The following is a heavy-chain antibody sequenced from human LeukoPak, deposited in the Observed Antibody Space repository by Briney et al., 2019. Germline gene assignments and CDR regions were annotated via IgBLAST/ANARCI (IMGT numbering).Heavy chain of an antibody. Sequence: SETLSLTCTVSGYSISSGYYWGWIRQPPGKGLEWIGSIYHSGSTYYNPSLKSRVTISVDTSKNQFSLKLSSVTAADTAVYYCESQNHIVVVVAATKCCSYFDYWGQGTLVTVSS. D-gene: IGHD2-15*01. J-gene: IGHJ4*02. CDR3: ESQNHIVVVVAATKCCSYFDY. V-gene: IGHV4-38-2*02. CDR1: GYSISSGYY. CDR2: IYHSGST.